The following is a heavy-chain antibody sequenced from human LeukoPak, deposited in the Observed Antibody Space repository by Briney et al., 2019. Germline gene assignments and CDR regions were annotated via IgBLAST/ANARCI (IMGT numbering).Heavy chain of an antibody. CDR2: ISAGSGTM. CDR3: TRDLGLRRMI. V-gene: IGHV3-48*04. Sequence: GGSLRLSCAAAGLSVSSNNMHWVRQAPGGGQEWLSYISAGSGTMFSADSVKGRFTISRDNARDVLFLQMNSLRAEDTAVYYCTRDLGLRRMIWGRGTLV. J-gene: IGHJ2*01. CDR1: GLSVSSNN.